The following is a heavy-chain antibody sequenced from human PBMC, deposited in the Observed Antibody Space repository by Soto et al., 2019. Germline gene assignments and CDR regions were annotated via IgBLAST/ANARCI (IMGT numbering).Heavy chain of an antibody. Sequence: GASVKVSCKASGYTFTSYGISWVRQAPGQGLEWMGWISAYNGNTNYAQKLQGRVTMTTDTSTSTAYMELRSLRSDDTAVYYCAYGSGSYYNEYYFDYWGQGTLVTVSS. D-gene: IGHD3-10*01. V-gene: IGHV1-18*01. J-gene: IGHJ4*02. CDR2: ISAYNGNT. CDR3: AYGSGSYYNEYYFDY. CDR1: GYTFTSYG.